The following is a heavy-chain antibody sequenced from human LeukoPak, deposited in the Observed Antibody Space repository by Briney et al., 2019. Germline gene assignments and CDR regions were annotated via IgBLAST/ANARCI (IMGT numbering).Heavy chain of an antibody. V-gene: IGHV3-23*01. D-gene: IGHD2-21*01. CDR3: ARGGIVVVIAHYDAFDI. Sequence: GGSLRLSCAASGFNFNTYTMNWVRQAPGRGLQWVSAIRTVGDDPSYADSVRGRFTISRDNSKNTLYLQMNSLRAEDTAVYYCARGGIVVVIAHYDAFDIWGQGTMVTVSS. CDR2: IRTVGDDP. CDR1: GFNFNTYT. J-gene: IGHJ3*02.